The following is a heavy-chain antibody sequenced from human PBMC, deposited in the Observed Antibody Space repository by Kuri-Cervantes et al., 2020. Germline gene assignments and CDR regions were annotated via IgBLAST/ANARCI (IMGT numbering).Heavy chain of an antibody. D-gene: IGHD6-25*01. CDR3: ARDSGPTAGFDY. Sequence: GGSLRLSCAASGFTFSSYGMHWVRQAPGKGLEWVAVISYDGSNKYYADSVKGRFTISRDNSKNTLYLQMNSLRAEDTAVYSCARDSGPTAGFDYWDQGTLVTVSS. J-gene: IGHJ4*02. V-gene: IGHV3-30*03. CDR1: GFTFSSYG. CDR2: ISYDGSNK.